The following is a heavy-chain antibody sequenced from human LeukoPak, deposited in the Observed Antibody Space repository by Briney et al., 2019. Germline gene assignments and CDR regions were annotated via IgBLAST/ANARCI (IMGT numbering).Heavy chain of an antibody. D-gene: IGHD3-10*01. CDR3: ARDSVDGSGTYYNDSPDY. J-gene: IGHJ4*02. CDR1: GYTFTSYG. V-gene: IGHV1-18*01. CDR2: ISAYNGNT. Sequence: ASVKVSCKASGYTFTSYGISWVRQAPGQGLEWTAWISAYNGNTDYARNLRGRVTMTTDTSTSTAYMELRSLRSDDTAVYYCARDSVDGSGTYYNDSPDYWGQGTLVTVSS.